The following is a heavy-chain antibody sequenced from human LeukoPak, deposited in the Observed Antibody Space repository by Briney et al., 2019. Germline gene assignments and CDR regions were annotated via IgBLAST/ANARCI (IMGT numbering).Heavy chain of an antibody. J-gene: IGHJ4*02. V-gene: IGHV3-23*01. CDR1: GFTFSSYA. CDR3: AKAGGSYWGSMDY. D-gene: IGHD1-26*01. Sequence: GGSLRLSCAASGFTFSSYAMSWVRQAPGKGLEWVSAISGSGGSTYYAGSVKGRFTISRDNSKNTLYLQMNSLRAEDTAVYYCAKAGGSYWGSMDYWGQGTLVTVSS. CDR2: ISGSGGST.